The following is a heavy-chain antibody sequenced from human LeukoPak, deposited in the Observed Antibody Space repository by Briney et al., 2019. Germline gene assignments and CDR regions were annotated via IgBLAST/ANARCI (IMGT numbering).Heavy chain of an antibody. D-gene: IGHD2-2*01. CDR2: ISAYNGNT. J-gene: IGHJ6*03. CDR1: GYTFTSYG. Sequence: ASVKVSCKASGYTFTSYGISWVRQAPGQGLEWMGWISAYNGNTNYAQKLQGRVTMTTDTSTRTAYMELRSLRSDDTAVYYCARVRCNSTSCYVLGVGNYYYYYYMDVWGKGTTVTISS. CDR3: ARVRCNSTSCYVLGVGNYYYYYYMDV. V-gene: IGHV1-18*01.